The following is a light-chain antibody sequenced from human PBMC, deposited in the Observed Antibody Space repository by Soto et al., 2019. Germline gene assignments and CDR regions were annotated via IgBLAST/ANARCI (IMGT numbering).Light chain of an antibody. CDR2: AAS. Sequence: DIQMTQSPSYVSASVGDRVTITCRAGQGISSWLAWYQQKPGKAPNLLIYAASTLQTGVPSRFSGGGSGTDFTLTSSSLQPEDFATYFCQQAYSFPRTFGQGTKVEI. V-gene: IGKV1-12*01. J-gene: IGKJ1*01. CDR3: QQAYSFPRT. CDR1: QGISSW.